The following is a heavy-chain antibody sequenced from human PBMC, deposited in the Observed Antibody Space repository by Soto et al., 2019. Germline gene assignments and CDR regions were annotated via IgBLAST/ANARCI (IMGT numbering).Heavy chain of an antibody. CDR1: GGTFSSYA. V-gene: IGHV1-69*13. CDR3: ARGTKYKYCSGGSCYFDY. J-gene: IGHJ4*02. D-gene: IGHD2-15*01. CDR2: IIPIFGTA. Sequence: SVKVSCKASGGTFSSYAISWVRQAPGQGLEWMGGIIPIFGTANYAQKFQGRVTITADESTSTAYMELSSLRSGDTAVYYCARGTKYKYCSGGSCYFDYWGQGTRVTVSS.